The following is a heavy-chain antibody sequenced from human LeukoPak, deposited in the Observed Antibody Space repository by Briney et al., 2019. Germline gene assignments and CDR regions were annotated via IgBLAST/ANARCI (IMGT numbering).Heavy chain of an antibody. CDR3: VKSGGYGLIGY. Sequence: PSETLSLTCAVSGASISGSGYYLGWIRQPPGKGLEWIGNIYYTGSTHYNASLQSRVTISIDTSKNQFSLRLNSVTAADTAMYYCVKSGGYGLIGYWGQGTLVTVSS. V-gene: IGHV4-39*01. CDR2: IYYTGST. J-gene: IGHJ4*02. CDR1: GASISGSGYY. D-gene: IGHD1-26*01.